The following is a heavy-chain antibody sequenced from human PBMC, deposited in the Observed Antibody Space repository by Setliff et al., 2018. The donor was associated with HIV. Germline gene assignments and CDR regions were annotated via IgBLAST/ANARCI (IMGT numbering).Heavy chain of an antibody. Sequence: GSVKVSCKASGYTFTSYAMHWVRQAPGQRLEWMGWINAGNGNTKYPQEFQGRVTITRDTSASTAYMELSSLRSEDMAVYYCARGKVGYDGIMDVWGKGTTVTVSS. V-gene: IGHV1-3*03. D-gene: IGHD3-16*01. CDR1: GYTFTSYA. CDR3: ARGKVGYDGIMDV. CDR2: INAGNGNT. J-gene: IGHJ6*04.